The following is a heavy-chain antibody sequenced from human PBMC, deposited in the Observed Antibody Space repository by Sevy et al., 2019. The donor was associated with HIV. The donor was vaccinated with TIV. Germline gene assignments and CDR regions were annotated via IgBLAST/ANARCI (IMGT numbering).Heavy chain of an antibody. CDR3: ARGDELNSYYYGMDV. J-gene: IGHJ6*02. CDR1: GDSVSTSSAT. D-gene: IGHD1-7*01. CDR2: TYYRSKWYS. V-gene: IGHV6-1*01. Sequence: KQSQTLSLTCAISGDSVSTSSATWNWFRQSPSRGLEWLGRTYYRSKWYSDYEVPVKGRVTINPDTSKNQFSLHLESVTPEDTAVYFCARGDELNSYYYGMDVWGQGTTVTVSS.